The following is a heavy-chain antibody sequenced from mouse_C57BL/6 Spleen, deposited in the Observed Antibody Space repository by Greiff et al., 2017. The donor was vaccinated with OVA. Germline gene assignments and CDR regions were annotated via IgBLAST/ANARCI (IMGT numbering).Heavy chain of an antibody. Sequence: QVHVKQSGPELVKPGASVKISCKASGYAFSSSWMNWVKQRPGKGLEWIGRIYPGDGDTNYNGKFKGKATLTADKSSSTAYMQLSSLTSEDSAVYFCARYRAIYYDYDGFAYWGQGTLVTVSA. D-gene: IGHD2-4*01. V-gene: IGHV1-82*01. CDR1: GYAFSSSW. CDR3: ARYRAIYYDYDGFAY. J-gene: IGHJ3*01. CDR2: IYPGDGDT.